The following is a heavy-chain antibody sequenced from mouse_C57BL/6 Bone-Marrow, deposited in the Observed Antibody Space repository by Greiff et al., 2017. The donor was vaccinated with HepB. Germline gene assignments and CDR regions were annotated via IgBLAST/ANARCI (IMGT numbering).Heavy chain of an antibody. CDR3: VRHPRYYGSSWFAY. V-gene: IGHV10-1*01. J-gene: IGHJ3*01. D-gene: IGHD1-1*01. CDR1: GFSFNTYA. CDR2: IRSKSNNYAT. Sequence: EVQLQESGGGLVQPKGSLKLSCAASGFSFNTYAMNWVRQAPGKGLEWVARIRSKSNNYATYYADSVKDRFTISRDDSESMLYLQMNNLKTEDTAMYYCVRHPRYYGSSWFAYWGQGTLVTVSA.